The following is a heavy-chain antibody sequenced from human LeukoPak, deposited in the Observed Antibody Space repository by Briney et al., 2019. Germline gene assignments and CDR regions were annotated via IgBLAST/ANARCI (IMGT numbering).Heavy chain of an antibody. Sequence: GGSLRLSCAASGVTVSNSYMSWVRQAPGKGLEWVSVIYSGGSTYYADPVKGRFTISRDNSKNTLYLQMNSLRAEDTAVYYCARDPGNWFDPWGQGTLVTVSS. CDR3: ARDPGNWFDP. CDR2: IYSGGST. J-gene: IGHJ5*02. CDR1: GVTVSNSY. V-gene: IGHV3-66*01.